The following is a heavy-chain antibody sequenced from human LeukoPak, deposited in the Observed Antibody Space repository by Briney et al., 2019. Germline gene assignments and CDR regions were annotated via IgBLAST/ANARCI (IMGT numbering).Heavy chain of an antibody. D-gene: IGHD1-7*01. Sequence: ASVKVSCKPSGYTFVGYYVHWLREAPGQGFEWMGWINPNNGGTNYAQNFLGRVTMTRDTSISTAYMELSRLTSDDTAVYHCARVRSLTGTSDYWGQGTLVTVSS. CDR2: INPNNGGT. CDR3: ARVRSLTGTSDY. CDR1: GYTFVGYY. V-gene: IGHV1-2*02. J-gene: IGHJ4*02.